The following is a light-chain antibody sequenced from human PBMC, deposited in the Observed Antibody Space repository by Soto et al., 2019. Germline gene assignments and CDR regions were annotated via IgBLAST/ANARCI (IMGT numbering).Light chain of an antibody. CDR3: SSYAGSNNLV. CDR2: EVN. CDR1: SSDVDGYYS. Sequence: QSVLTQPPSASGSPGQSVTISCTGTSSDVDGYYSVSWYQQQPGKAPKLIIYEVNKRPSGVPDRFSASKSDNTASLTVSGLQAEDEADYYCSSYAGSNNLVFGGGTKLTVL. V-gene: IGLV2-8*01. J-gene: IGLJ2*01.